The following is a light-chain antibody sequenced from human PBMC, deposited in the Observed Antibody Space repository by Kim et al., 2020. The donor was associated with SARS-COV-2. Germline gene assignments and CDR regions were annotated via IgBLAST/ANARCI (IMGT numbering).Light chain of an antibody. CDR2: QDS. J-gene: IGLJ3*02. Sequence: SYELTQPPSVSVSPGQTASITCSGDKLGDKYACWYQQKPGQSPVLVIYQDSKRPSGIPERFSGSNSGNTATLTISGTQAMDEADYYCQAWDSSWGVGGGT. CDR1: KLGDKY. CDR3: QAWDSSWG. V-gene: IGLV3-1*01.